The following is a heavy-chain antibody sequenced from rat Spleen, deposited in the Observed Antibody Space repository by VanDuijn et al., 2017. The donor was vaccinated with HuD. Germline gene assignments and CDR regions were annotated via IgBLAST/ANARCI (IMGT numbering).Heavy chain of an antibody. Sequence: EVQLVESGGGLVQPGRSLKLSCAASGFIFSNYYMVWVRQAPTKGLEWVASITTGGAITSYRDSVKGRFTISRDTAKSILYLQMDSLRSEDTATYYCARRHYGYTDYFDYWGQGVMVTVSS. CDR2: ITTGGAIT. CDR1: GFIFSNYY. D-gene: IGHD1-6*01. V-gene: IGHV5-25*01. J-gene: IGHJ2*01. CDR3: ARRHYGYTDYFDY.